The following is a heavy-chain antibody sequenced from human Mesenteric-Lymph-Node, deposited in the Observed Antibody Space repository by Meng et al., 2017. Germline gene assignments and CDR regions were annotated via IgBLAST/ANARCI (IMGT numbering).Heavy chain of an antibody. D-gene: IGHD3-22*01. V-gene: IGHV7-4-1*02. CDR1: GYTFTSYA. CDR2: INTNNGNP. J-gene: IGHJ4*02. Sequence: ASVKVSCKASGYTFTSYAMNWVRQAPGQGLEWMGWINTNNGNPTYAQGFTGRFVFSLDTSVSTAYLQISSLKAEDTAVYYCARSYYYDSSGYSYYFDYWGQGTLVTVSS. CDR3: ARSYYYDSSGYSYYFDY.